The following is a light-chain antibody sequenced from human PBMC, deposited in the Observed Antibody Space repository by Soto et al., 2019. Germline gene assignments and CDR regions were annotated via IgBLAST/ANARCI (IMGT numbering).Light chain of an antibody. V-gene: IGLV1-44*01. CDR1: SSNIGSNA. CDR3: ATWDDRLDVPV. Sequence: QSVLTQPPSASGTPGQRVSISCSGGSSNIGSNAVNWYRQVPGAAPKFLVYKNDQRASGVPDRFSGSKSGAAASLAISGLQSEDEADYFCATWDDRLDVPVFGGGTKLTVL. J-gene: IGLJ2*01. CDR2: KND.